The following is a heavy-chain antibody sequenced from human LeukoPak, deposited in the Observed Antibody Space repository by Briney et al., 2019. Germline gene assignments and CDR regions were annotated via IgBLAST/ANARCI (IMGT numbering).Heavy chain of an antibody. Sequence: GASVKVSCKASGGTFSSYAISWVRQAPGQGLEWMGGIIPIFGTANYAQKFQGRVTITADKSTSTAYMELSSLRSEDTAVYYCARDRPNYYGSGSYPNYYYYYMDVWGKGTTVTVSS. V-gene: IGHV1-69*06. CDR3: ARDRPNYYGSGSYPNYYYYYMDV. CDR2: IIPIFGTA. D-gene: IGHD3-10*01. CDR1: GGTFSSYA. J-gene: IGHJ6*03.